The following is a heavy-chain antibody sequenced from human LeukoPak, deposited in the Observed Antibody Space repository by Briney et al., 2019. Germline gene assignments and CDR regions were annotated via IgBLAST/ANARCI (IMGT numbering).Heavy chain of an antibody. Sequence: GGSLRLSCAASGFTFSSYGTHWVRQAPGKGLEWVAVIWYDGSNKYYADSVKGRFTISRDNSKNTLYLQMNSLRAEDTAVYYCARDRDSYGYGLYYFDYWGQGTLVTVSS. D-gene: IGHD5-18*01. CDR3: ARDRDSYGYGLYYFDY. CDR2: IWYDGSNK. CDR1: GFTFSSYG. V-gene: IGHV3-33*01. J-gene: IGHJ4*02.